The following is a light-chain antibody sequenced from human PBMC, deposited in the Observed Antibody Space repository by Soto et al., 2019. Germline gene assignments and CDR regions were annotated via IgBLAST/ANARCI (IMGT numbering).Light chain of an antibody. J-gene: IGKJ2*01. CDR2: DAS. V-gene: IGKV1-5*01. CDR3: QEYDSYSST. CDR1: QSITNY. Sequence: EILMTQSPSTLSASVGDRATLSCRASQSITNYLAWYQQKPGKAPKVLIYDASSFDSGVPVRFSGSGSGTEFTLTISSLQPDDFAAYYCQEYDSYSSTFGQGTKLQIK.